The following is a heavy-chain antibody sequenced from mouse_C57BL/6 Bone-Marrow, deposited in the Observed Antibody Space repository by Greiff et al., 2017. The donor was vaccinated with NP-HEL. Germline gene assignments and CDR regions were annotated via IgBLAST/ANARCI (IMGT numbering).Heavy chain of an antibody. CDR1: GYTFTDYN. J-gene: IGHJ2*01. CDR2: INPNNGGT. CDR3: ARGDYGGRYDFDY. Sequence: VQLQQSGPELVKPGASVKIPCKASGYTFTDYNMDWVKQSHGKSLEWIGDINPNNGGTIYNQKFKGKATLTVDKSSSTAYMELRSLTSEDTAVYYCARGDYGGRYDFDYWGQGTTLTVSS. V-gene: IGHV1-18*01. D-gene: IGHD2-4*01.